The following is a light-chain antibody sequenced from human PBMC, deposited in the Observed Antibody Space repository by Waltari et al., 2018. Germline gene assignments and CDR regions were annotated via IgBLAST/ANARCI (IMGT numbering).Light chain of an antibody. CDR1: QSISSQ. V-gene: IGKV3-15*01. CDR2: GAS. Sequence: EIVMTQSPATLSVSPGDRATLSCRASQSISSQLAWYQQKPGQAPRLLIYGASTRATCIPARFSGSGSGTEFTLTISSLQSEDFAVYFCQQYHESPPITFGPGTKVDIK. J-gene: IGKJ3*01. CDR3: QQYHESPPIT.